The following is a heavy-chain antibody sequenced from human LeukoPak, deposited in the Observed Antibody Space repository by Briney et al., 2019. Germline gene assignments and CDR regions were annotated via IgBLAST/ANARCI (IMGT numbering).Heavy chain of an antibody. V-gene: IGHV4-59*01. J-gene: IGHJ4*02. Sequence: SETLSLTCTVSGGSISSYYWSWIRQPPGKGLEWIGYIYYSGSTSYNPSLKSRVTISVDTSKNQFSLKLSSVTAADTAVYYCARMIVGATWGLFFDYWGQGTLVTVSS. CDR1: GGSISSYY. CDR3: ARMIVGATWGLFFDY. D-gene: IGHD1-26*01. CDR2: IYYSGST.